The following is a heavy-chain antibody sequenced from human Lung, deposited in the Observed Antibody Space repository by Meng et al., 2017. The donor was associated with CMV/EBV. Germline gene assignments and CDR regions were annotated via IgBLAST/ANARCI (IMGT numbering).Heavy chain of an antibody. Sequence: GEXXKIPCAASGFTFSRYEMSRVRQTPEKALEWIAYIKNTGDTIYYADSVKGRFIISRDNAKNSLYLQMNSLKAEDTAVYYCARGSGSNWAECLQFWGQGXLVTVSS. D-gene: IGHD1-26*01. CDR1: GFTFSRYE. V-gene: IGHV3-48*03. J-gene: IGHJ1*01. CDR3: ARGSGSNWAECLQF. CDR2: IKNTGDTI.